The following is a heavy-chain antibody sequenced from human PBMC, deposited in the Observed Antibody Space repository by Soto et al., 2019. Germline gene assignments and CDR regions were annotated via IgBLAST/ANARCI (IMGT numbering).Heavy chain of an antibody. Sequence: GASVKVSCKASGYTFTSYGISWVRQAPGQGLEWMGWISAYNGNTNYAQKLQGRVTMTTDTSTSTAYMELRSLRSDDTAVYYCAREYDILTGYYSSSHYYYYGMDVWGQGTTVTVSS. D-gene: IGHD3-9*01. J-gene: IGHJ6*02. CDR1: GYTFTSYG. CDR2: ISAYNGNT. CDR3: AREYDILTGYYSSSHYYYYGMDV. V-gene: IGHV1-18*01.